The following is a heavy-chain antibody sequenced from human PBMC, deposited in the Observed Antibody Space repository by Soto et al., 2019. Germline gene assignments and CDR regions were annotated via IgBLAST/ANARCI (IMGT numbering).Heavy chain of an antibody. Sequence: GGSLRLSCAASGFTFSSYAMSWVRQAPGKGLEWVSAISGSGGSTYYADSVKGRFTISRDSSKNTLYLQMNSLRAEDTAVYYCAKDPFTTNGSGSYGAFDIWGQGTMVTVSS. CDR3: AKDPFTTNGSGSYGAFDI. CDR1: GFTFSSYA. J-gene: IGHJ3*02. D-gene: IGHD3-10*01. CDR2: ISGSGGST. V-gene: IGHV3-23*01.